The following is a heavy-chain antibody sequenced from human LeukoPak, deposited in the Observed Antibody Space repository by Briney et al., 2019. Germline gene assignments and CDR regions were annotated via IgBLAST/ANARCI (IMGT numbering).Heavy chain of an antibody. J-gene: IGHJ3*02. CDR2: ISGNGGTT. D-gene: IGHD7-27*01. CDR1: GFTFSSYA. V-gene: IGHV3-23*01. Sequence: PGGSLRLSCAASGFTFSSYAMSWVRQAPGKGLEGVSTISGNGGTTYYADSVKGRFTISRDSSKNTLYLQMNSLRAEDTAVHYCAKDAKWGSRTLDIWGRGTMVTVSS. CDR3: AKDAKWGSRTLDI.